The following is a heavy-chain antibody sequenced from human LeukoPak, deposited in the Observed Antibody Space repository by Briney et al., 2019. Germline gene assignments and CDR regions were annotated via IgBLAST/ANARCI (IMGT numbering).Heavy chain of an antibody. CDR3: CRDGYNLFFGY. CDR1: GFTFSNYW. D-gene: IGHD5-24*01. V-gene: IGHV3-7*01. Sequence: GGSLRLSCAASGFTFSNYWMSWVRQAPGKGLEWVANIKQDGSEKYYVHSVKGRFTISRDHAKHSLYLQMNRLRAEDTAGGYCCRDGYNLFFGYWGQGTLVTVSS. CDR2: IKQDGSEK. J-gene: IGHJ4*02.